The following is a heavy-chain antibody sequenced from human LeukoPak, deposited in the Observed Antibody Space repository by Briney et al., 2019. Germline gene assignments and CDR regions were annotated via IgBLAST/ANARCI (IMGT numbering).Heavy chain of an antibody. Sequence: SETLSLTCTVSGGSISSYYWSWIRQPPGKGLEWIGYIYYSGSTNYNPSLKSRVTISLDTSKNQFSLKPNSVTAADTAVYYCARVSAAGTGPDSWGQGTLVTVSS. V-gene: IGHV4-59*01. CDR2: IYYSGST. CDR1: GGSISSYY. CDR3: ARVSAAGTGPDS. D-gene: IGHD6-13*01. J-gene: IGHJ4*02.